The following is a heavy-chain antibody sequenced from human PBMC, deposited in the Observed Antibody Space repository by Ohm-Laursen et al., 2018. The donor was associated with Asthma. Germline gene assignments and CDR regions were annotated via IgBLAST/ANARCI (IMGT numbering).Heavy chain of an antibody. D-gene: IGHD7-27*01. CDR1: GYTFSRYS. CDR2: ISTASSFI. CDR3: AAWGSENF. Sequence: SLRLSCAASGYTFSRYSIHWVRQIPGKGLEWVASISTASSFIYYADSVRGRFTTSRDNAKNSVYLQMNSLRVEDTAVYYCAAWGSENFWGQGTLVTV. J-gene: IGHJ4*02. V-gene: IGHV3-21*01.